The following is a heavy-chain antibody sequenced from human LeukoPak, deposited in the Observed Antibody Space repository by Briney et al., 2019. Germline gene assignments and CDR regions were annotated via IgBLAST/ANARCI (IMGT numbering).Heavy chain of an antibody. V-gene: IGHV4-39*07. CDR3: ARGVVGYYDSSGYYSPFDY. CDR1: GGSISSSSFY. J-gene: IGHJ4*02. CDR2: IYYSGST. D-gene: IGHD3-22*01. Sequence: SETLSLTCNVSGGSISSSSFYWGWIRQPPGKGLEWIGSIYYSGSTYYNPSLKSRVTISVDTSKNQFSLKLSSVTAADTAVYYCARGVVGYYDSSGYYSPFDYWGQGTLVTVSS.